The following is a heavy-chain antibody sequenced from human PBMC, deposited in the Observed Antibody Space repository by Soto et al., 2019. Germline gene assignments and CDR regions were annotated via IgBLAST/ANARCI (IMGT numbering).Heavy chain of an antibody. CDR3: ARGWGRIFDY. Sequence: PSETLSLTCAVYGGSFSGYYLNWIRQPPGKGLEWIGEINHSGSTNYNPSLKSRVTISVDTSKNQFSLKLSSVTAADTAVYYCARGWGRIFDYWGQGTLVTVSS. D-gene: IGHD7-27*01. CDR1: GGSFSGYY. J-gene: IGHJ4*02. V-gene: IGHV4-34*01. CDR2: INHSGST.